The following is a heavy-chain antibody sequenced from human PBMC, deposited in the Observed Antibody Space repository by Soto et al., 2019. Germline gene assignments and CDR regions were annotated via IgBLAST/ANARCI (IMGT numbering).Heavy chain of an antibody. Sequence: GESRKISCQGSGSRFTDYWISWVRKVPWKGLEWNGRIDPPDSHTQYRPSHQGRVTISPDRSRSTVYLQWSSLTTWDTAVYYWARAGHRTSVGYYYAMGVWGQGTTVTVSS. CDR1: GSRFTDYW. D-gene: IGHD1-26*01. CDR2: IDPPDSHT. J-gene: IGHJ6*02. CDR3: ARAGHRTSVGYYYAMGV. V-gene: IGHV5-10-1*01.